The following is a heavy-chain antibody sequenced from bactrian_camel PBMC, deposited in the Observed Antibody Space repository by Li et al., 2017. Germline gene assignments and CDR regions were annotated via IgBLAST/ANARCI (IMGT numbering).Heavy chain of an antibody. CDR1: GSISSRYR. J-gene: IGHJ4*01. V-gene: IGHV3S53*01. CDR3: AADRFPTQFRRGDPWCSPPFEYRR. D-gene: IGHD7*01. Sequence: HVQLVESGGGSVEAGGSLTLSCAASGSISSRYRMAWFRQAPGKEREGVANIDEDGRTWYADSVKGRFTISQDDAKNTLYLEMNSLKPEDTAMYYCAADRFPTQFRRGDPWCSPPFEYRRWGQGTQVTVS. CDR2: IDEDGRT.